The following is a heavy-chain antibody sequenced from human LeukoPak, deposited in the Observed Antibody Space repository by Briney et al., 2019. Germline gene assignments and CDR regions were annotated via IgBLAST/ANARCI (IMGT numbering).Heavy chain of an antibody. D-gene: IGHD2-8*01. CDR2: MNPGSGST. CDR1: AYSFISYE. V-gene: IGHV1-8*02. J-gene: IGHJ5*02. CDR3: ARGRKWEFGDWTNIWFDP. Sequence: GASVKVSCKPSAYSFISYEINWVRQAPGQGLEWMGWMNPGSGSTGHLEKFGGRLTMSRNTAINTAYMELSSLRSDDTAIYYCARGRKWEFGDWTNIWFDPWGQGTLVTVSS.